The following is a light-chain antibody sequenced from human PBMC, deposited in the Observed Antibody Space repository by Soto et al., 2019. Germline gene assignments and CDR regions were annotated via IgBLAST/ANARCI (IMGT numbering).Light chain of an antibody. CDR1: SSDVGGYDY. J-gene: IGLJ1*01. CDR3: CSYAGISTRYV. Sequence: QSALTQPRSMSGSPGQSLTISCTGTSSDVGGYDYVSWYQHHPGTVPKLLIYDVANRPSGVPHRFSGSKSGNTASLTIPGLQAEDEADYYCCSYAGISTRYVFGTGTKVTVL. CDR2: DVA. V-gene: IGLV2-11*01.